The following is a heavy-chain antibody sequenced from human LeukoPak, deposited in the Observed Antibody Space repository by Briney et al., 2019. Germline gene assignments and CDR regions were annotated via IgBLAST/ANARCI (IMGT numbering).Heavy chain of an antibody. Sequence: GGSLRLSCAASGFTFSSYDMHWVRQAPGKGLEWVSAICTAGDTYYPGSVKGRFTISRENAKNSLYLQMNSLRAGDTAVYYCARSYYYDSSGYYYFDYWGQGTLVTVSS. V-gene: IGHV3-13*01. CDR1: GFTFSSYD. CDR2: ICTAGDT. D-gene: IGHD3-22*01. CDR3: ARSYYYDSSGYYYFDY. J-gene: IGHJ4*02.